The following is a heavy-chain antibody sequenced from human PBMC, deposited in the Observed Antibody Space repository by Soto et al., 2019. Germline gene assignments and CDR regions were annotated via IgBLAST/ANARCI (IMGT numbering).Heavy chain of an antibody. Sequence: GGSLRLSCAASGFTFRNYAMNWVRQTPGKGLEWVSLITRTGDRTYYADSVRGRFTISRDNSKNTLFLQMNSLRAEDTALYYCVFRALSTTDTLQSLLYFDYWGQGTLVTVSS. CDR2: ITRTGDRT. J-gene: IGHJ4*02. D-gene: IGHD1-1*01. CDR1: GFTFRNYA. CDR3: VFRALSTTDTLQSLLYFDY. V-gene: IGHV3-23*01.